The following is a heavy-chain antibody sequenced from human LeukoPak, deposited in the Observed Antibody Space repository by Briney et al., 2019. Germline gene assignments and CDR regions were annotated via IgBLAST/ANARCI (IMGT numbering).Heavy chain of an antibody. Sequence: GGSLRLSCAASGFTFSDYHMSWIRQAPGMGLEWVSYISSSGGTISYADSVKGRFTISRDNAKNSLYLQMNSLRAEDTAVYYCARGPVSSSGFFGYWGQGTLVTVSS. J-gene: IGHJ4*02. CDR1: GFTFSDYH. V-gene: IGHV3-11*01. D-gene: IGHD6-19*01. CDR3: ARGPVSSSGFFGY. CDR2: ISSSGGTI.